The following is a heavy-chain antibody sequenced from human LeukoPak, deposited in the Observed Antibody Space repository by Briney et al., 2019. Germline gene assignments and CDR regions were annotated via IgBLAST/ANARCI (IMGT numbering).Heavy chain of an antibody. CDR1: GFTFNNYW. J-gene: IGHJ4*02. V-gene: IGHV3-66*01. D-gene: IGHD5-18*01. Sequence: GGSLRLSCEASGFTFNNYWMSWVRQAPGKGLEWVSVIYSGGSTYYADSVKGRFTISRDNSKNTLYLQMNSLRAEDTAVYYCARIAGYSYGYFDYWGQGTLVTVSS. CDR3: ARIAGYSYGYFDY. CDR2: IYSGGST.